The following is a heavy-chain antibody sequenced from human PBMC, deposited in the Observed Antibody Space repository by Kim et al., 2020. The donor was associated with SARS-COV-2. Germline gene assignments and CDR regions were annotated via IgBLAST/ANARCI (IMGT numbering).Heavy chain of an antibody. CDR1: GFTVSYNY. CDR2: IYRGGDT. V-gene: IGHV3-66*01. Sequence: GGSLRLSCEVSGFTVSYNYMSWVRQAPGKGLEWVSAIYRGGDTFYADSVKGRFTISRDNSKNTLYLQMNSLRVEDTGVYYCAKEKGVIWDKYYYYYGMDVWGQGTTVTVSS. D-gene: IGHD2-21*01. J-gene: IGHJ6*02. CDR3: AKEKGVIWDKYYYYYGMDV.